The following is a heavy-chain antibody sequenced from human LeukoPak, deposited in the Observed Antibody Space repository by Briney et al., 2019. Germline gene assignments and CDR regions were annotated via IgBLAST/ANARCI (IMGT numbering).Heavy chain of an antibody. Sequence: GGSLRLSCAASGFTFSTYAVNWVRQAPGKGLEWVSTISGSGDSTYYADSVKGRFTISRDNSKNTLYLQMNSLRAEDTALYYCAKGRMTAFDAFDIWGQGTMVTVSS. J-gene: IGHJ3*02. CDR1: GFTFSTYA. CDR3: AKGRMTAFDAFDI. D-gene: IGHD2-21*02. CDR2: ISGSGDST. V-gene: IGHV3-23*01.